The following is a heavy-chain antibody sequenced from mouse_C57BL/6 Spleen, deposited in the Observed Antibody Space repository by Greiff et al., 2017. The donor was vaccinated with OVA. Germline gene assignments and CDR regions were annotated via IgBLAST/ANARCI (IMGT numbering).Heavy chain of an antibody. D-gene: IGHD1-1*01. V-gene: IGHV1-64*01. Sequence: QVQLKQPGAELVKPGASVKLSCKASGYTFTSYWMHWVKQRPGQGLEWIGMIHPNSGSTNYNEKFKSKATLTVDKSSSTAYMQLSSLTSEDSAVYDCARYGSSSGYFDVWGTGTTVTVSS. CDR2: IHPNSGST. CDR3: ARYGSSSGYFDV. CDR1: GYTFTSYW. J-gene: IGHJ1*03.